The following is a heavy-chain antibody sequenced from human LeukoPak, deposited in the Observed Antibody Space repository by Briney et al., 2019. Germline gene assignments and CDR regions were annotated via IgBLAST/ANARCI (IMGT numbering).Heavy chain of an antibody. J-gene: IGHJ4*02. CDR2: IYYSGST. CDR3: ARQTGSGLFTLP. V-gene: IGHV4-59*08. D-gene: IGHD3/OR15-3a*01. CDR1: GGSFSGYS. Sequence: SETLSLTCAVYGGSFSGYSWSWIRQPPGKGLEWIGYIYYSGSTYYNPSLKSRVTISVDTSKNQFSLKLSSVTAADTAVYYCARQTGSGLFTLPGGQGTLVTVSS.